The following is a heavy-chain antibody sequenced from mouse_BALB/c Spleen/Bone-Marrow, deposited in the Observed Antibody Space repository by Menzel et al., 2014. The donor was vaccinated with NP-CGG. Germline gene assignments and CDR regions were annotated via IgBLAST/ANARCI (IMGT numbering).Heavy chain of an antibody. J-gene: IGHJ3*01. CDR1: GYTFTNYW. CDR2: INPSTGYT. CDR3: ARFYRYDGFAY. V-gene: IGHV1-7*01. Sequence: QVQLQQSGAELAKPGASVKMSCKASGYTFTNYWMHWVKQRPGQGLEWIGYINPSTGYTEYNQKFKDKATLTADKSSSTAYKQLSSLTSEDSAVYYCARFYRYDGFAYWGQGTLVTVSA. D-gene: IGHD2-14*01.